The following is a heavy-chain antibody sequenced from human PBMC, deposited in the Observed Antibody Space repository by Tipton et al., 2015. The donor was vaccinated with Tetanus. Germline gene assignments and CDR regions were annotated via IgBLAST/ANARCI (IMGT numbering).Heavy chain of an antibody. J-gene: IGHJ4*02. V-gene: IGHV3-33*01. CDR3: ARDHTFTISQSRGGLDS. CDR1: GFSFSSYG. CDR2: IWNDGSNK. Sequence: SGFSFSSYGMHWVRQAPGKGLEWVAIIWNDGSNKYYADSVKGRFAISRDNSKNTLYLQMSSLRDEDTAVYYCARDHTFTISQSRGGLDSWGQGTLVTVSA. D-gene: IGHD3-10*01.